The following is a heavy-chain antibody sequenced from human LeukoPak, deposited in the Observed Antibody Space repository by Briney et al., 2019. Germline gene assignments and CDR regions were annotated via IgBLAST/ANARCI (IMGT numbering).Heavy chain of an antibody. CDR1: GGSFSGYY. CDR2: INHNGST. D-gene: IGHD6-19*01. Sequence: SEPLSLTCAVYGGSFSGYYWSWIRQPPGKGLEWIGEINHNGSTNSNPSLKSRLSISVDTAKNQFSLKRSSVTAADTAVYYCARWGSGCYYFDYWGQGTLVTV. J-gene: IGHJ4*02. V-gene: IGHV4-34*01. CDR3: ARWGSGCYYFDY.